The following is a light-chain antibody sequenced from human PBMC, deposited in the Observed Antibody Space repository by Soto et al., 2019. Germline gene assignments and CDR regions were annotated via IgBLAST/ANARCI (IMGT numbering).Light chain of an antibody. CDR2: GNN. J-gene: IGLJ2*01. V-gene: IGLV1-40*01. Sequence: QSVLTQPPSVSCAPGQRVTISCTGSSSNIGAPFDVHWYQHFPGAVPKLLIYGNNKRPSWVPDRFSGSKSGSSASLAITGPQAEDEADYYCQSYDGSLSAVVFGGGTKVTVL. CDR1: SSNIGAPFD. CDR3: QSYDGSLSAVV.